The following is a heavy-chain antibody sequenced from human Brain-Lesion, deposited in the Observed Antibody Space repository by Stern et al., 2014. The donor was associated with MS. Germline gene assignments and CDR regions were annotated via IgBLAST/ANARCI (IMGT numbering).Heavy chain of an antibody. J-gene: IGHJ4*02. CDR3: ARDITGSSAYFTY. CDR2: ISWNSGTI. D-gene: IGHD1-14*01. V-gene: IGHV3-9*01. CDR1: GFTFDDYA. Sequence: QLVESGGDLVQPGRSLRLSCAAFGFTFDDYAMHWVRQAPGKGLEWVAGISWNSGTIGYADSVKGRFTTSRDNAYSSLYLQMNSLRPEDTALYYCARDITGSSAYFTYWGQGTLVTVSS.